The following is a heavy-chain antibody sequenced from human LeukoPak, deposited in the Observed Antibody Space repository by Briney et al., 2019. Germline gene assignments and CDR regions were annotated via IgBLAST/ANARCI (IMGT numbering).Heavy chain of an antibody. Sequence: SVKVSCKASGGTFSSYAISWVRQAPGQGLEWMGGIIPIFGTADYAQKFQGRVTITADESTSTAYMELSSLRSEDTAVYYCAREYYDFWSGGSIPYFDYWGQGTLVTVSS. D-gene: IGHD3-3*01. V-gene: IGHV1-69*13. CDR3: AREYYDFWSGGSIPYFDY. CDR2: IIPIFGTA. CDR1: GGTFSSYA. J-gene: IGHJ4*02.